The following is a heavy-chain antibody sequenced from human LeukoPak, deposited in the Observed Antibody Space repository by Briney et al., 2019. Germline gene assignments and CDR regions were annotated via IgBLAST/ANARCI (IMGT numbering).Heavy chain of an antibody. CDR3: AKRVPLTALDS. D-gene: IGHD3-3*01. V-gene: IGHV3-23*01. J-gene: IGHJ5*01. Sequence: GGSLRLSCAASGFSFNIYAMGWVRQAPGKGLEWVSVIGSGSVDKHYANTVRGRFDISRDNSKNRLFLQMNSLRVEDSGVYYCAKRVPLTALDSWGQGTLVTVSS. CDR1: GFSFNIYA. CDR2: IGSGSVDK.